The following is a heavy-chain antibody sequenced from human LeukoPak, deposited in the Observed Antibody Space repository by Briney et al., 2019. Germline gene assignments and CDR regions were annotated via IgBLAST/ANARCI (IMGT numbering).Heavy chain of an antibody. V-gene: IGHV3-74*03. J-gene: IGHJ4*02. CDR1: GFTFSSYA. CDR3: ARSNNYGFDY. CDR2: INGDGGTT. D-gene: IGHD5-24*01. Sequence: GASLRLSCAASGFTFSSYAMSWVRQAPGKGLVWVSHINGDGGTTTYADSVKGRFTISRDNAKNTLYLQMNSLRAEDTAVFYCARSNNYGFDYWGQGTLVTVSS.